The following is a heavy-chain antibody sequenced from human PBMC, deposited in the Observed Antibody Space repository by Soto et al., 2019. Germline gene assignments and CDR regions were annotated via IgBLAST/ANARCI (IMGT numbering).Heavy chain of an antibody. D-gene: IGHD2-2*01. V-gene: IGHV1-18*04. CDR2: VSAYNRNT. Sequence: QVQLVQSGAEVKKPGASVKVSCRASGFTFSNYGITWVRQAPGQGLEWMGWVSAYNRNTDMAQKFEDRVTLTTDTATQTAYRELRGLRSDDTAVYFWARERQYEPLLYWGQGTLVTVSS. CDR3: ARERQYEPLLY. J-gene: IGHJ4*02. CDR1: GFTFSNYG.